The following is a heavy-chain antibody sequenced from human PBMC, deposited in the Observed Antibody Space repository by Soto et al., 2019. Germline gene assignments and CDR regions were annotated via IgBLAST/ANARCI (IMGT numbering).Heavy chain of an antibody. CDR1: GDTFNRYA. V-gene: IGHV1-69*12. CDR2: IIPIFGTA. D-gene: IGHD3-3*01. CDR3: ARGARFLEWLSFDH. Sequence: QVQLEQSGAEVKTLGSSVKVSCKASGDTFNRYAISWVRQAPGQGLEWMGGIIPIFGTANYAPQFQDRVTITADESTSTDYMELTSLKSEDTAVYFCARGARFLEWLSFDHWGQGTLVTVSS. J-gene: IGHJ4*02.